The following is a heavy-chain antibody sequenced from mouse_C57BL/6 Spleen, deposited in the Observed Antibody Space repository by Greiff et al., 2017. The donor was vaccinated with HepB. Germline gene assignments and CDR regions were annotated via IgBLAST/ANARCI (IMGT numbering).Heavy chain of an antibody. D-gene: IGHD2-1*01. CDR2: INYDGSST. CDR3: ARRGNYPYYAMDY. V-gene: IGHV5-16*01. CDR1: GFTFSDYY. J-gene: IGHJ4*01. Sequence: EVQLVESEGGLVQPGSSMKLSCTASGFTFSDYYMAWVRQVPEKGLEWVANINYDGSSTYYLDSLKSRFIISRDNAKNILYLQMSSLKSEDTATYYCARRGNYPYYAMDYWGQGTSVTVSS.